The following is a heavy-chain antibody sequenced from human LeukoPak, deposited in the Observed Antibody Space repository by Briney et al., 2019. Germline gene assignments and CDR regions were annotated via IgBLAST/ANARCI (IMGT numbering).Heavy chain of an antibody. CDR3: ARRAVAGTTDP. Sequence: GASVKVSCKASGYTFTSYYMHWVRQAPAQGLEWMGIINPSGCSTSYAQKFQGRVTMTRDTSTSTGYMELSSLRSEDTAVYYCARRAVAGTTDPWGQGTLVTVSS. CDR2: INPSGCST. V-gene: IGHV1-46*01. J-gene: IGHJ5*02. D-gene: IGHD6-19*01. CDR1: GYTFTSYY.